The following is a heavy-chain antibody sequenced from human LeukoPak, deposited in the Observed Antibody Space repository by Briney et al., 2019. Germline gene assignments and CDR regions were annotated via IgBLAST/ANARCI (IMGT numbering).Heavy chain of an antibody. Sequence: GGSLRLSCAASGVTVSNTYVSWVGQAPGKGLEWVSVIYSGGSTYYGDSVKGRFTMSKDNSKNTLYLQMNSLRVEDTAVYYCARDHISSGWYVGFDYWGQGTLVTVSS. CDR2: IYSGGST. CDR3: ARDHISSGWYVGFDY. D-gene: IGHD6-19*01. CDR1: GVTVSNTY. V-gene: IGHV3-53*01. J-gene: IGHJ4*02.